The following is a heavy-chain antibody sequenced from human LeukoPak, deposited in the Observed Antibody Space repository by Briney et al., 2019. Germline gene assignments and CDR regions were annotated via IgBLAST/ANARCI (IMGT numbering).Heavy chain of an antibody. V-gene: IGHV3-21*01. CDR2: ISSSSSYI. J-gene: IGHJ4*02. Sequence: SGGSLRLSCAASGFTFSSYSMNWVRQAPGKGLEWVSSISSSSSYIYYADSVKGRFTISRDNAKNSLYLQMNSLRAEDTAVYYCARLGSVYFTFDYGAKGPLSTVPS. D-gene: IGHD3-3*01. CDR3: ARLGSVYFTFDY. CDR1: GFTFSSYS.